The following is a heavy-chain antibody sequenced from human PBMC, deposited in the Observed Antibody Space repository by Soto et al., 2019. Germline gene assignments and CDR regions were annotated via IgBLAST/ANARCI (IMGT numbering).Heavy chain of an antibody. V-gene: IGHV3-23*01. Sequence: GGSLRLSCAASGFSFSNYGMTWVRQAPGKGLEWVSAISGSGGSTYYADSVKGRFTTSRDNSKNTLSLQMNSLRVEDTALYYCAKEVGHSNWGQGTLVTVSS. CDR3: AKEVGHSN. J-gene: IGHJ4*02. D-gene: IGHD3-16*01. CDR2: ISGSGGST. CDR1: GFSFSNYG.